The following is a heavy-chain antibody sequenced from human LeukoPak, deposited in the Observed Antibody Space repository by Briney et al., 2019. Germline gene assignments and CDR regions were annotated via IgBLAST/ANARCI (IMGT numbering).Heavy chain of an antibody. J-gene: IGHJ4*02. CDR3: VRDLDTVTTAFLAY. CDR2: VSRSSRHM. V-gene: IGHV3-21*01. Sequence: GGSLRLSCAASGFTFSSYSMNWVRQAPGKGLEWVSSVSRSSRHMYYADSVKGRFTISRDDAKHSLSLQMDSLRAEDSAVYYCVRDLDTVTTAFLAYWGQGTLVTVSS. D-gene: IGHD4-11*01. CDR1: GFTFSSYS.